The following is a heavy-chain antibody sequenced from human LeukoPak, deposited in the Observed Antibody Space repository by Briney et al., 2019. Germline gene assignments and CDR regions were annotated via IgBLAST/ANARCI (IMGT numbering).Heavy chain of an antibody. V-gene: IGHV3-66*01. CDR1: GFTVSSIY. CDR2: IYSGGST. D-gene: IGHD2-2*01. J-gene: IGHJ4*02. Sequence: GGSLRLSCAASGFTVSSIYMSWVRQAPGKGLEWVSVIYSGGSTYYADSVKGRFTISRDNSKNTLYLQMNSLRAEDTAVYYCARTDLGYCSSTSCYPADYFDYWGQGTLATVSS. CDR3: ARTDLGYCSSTSCYPADYFDY.